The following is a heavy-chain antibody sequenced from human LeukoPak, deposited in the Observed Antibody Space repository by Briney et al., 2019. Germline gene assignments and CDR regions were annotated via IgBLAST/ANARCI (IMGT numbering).Heavy chain of an antibody. CDR2: INPNSGGT. CDR3: ARRLGLRWDLQAFDI. Sequence: ASVKVSCKASGYTFTGYYIHWVRQAPGQGLEWMGWINPNSGGTNYAQNFQDRVTMTRDTSISTAYMGLSRLRSDDTAVYYCARRLGLRWDLQAFDIWGQGTMVTVSS. J-gene: IGHJ3*02. V-gene: IGHV1-2*02. CDR1: GYTFTGYY. D-gene: IGHD3-16*01.